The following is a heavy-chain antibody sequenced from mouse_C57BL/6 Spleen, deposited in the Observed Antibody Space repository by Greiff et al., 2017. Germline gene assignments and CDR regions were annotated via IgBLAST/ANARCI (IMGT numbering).Heavy chain of an antibody. CDR1: GYTFTDYY. D-gene: IGHD2-1*01. Sequence: VQGVESGAELVRPGASVKLSCKASGYTFTDYYINWVKQRPGQGLEWIARIYPGSGNTYYNEKFKGKATLTAEKSSSTAYMQLSSLTSEDSAVYFCAKGGNYGFDYWGQGTTLTVSS. J-gene: IGHJ2*01. CDR2: IYPGSGNT. V-gene: IGHV1-76*01. CDR3: AKGGNYGFDY.